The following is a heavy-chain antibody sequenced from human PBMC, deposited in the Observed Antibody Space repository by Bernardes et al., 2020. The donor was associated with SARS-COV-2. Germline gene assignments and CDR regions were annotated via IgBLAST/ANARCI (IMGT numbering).Heavy chain of an antibody. J-gene: IGHJ4*02. Sequence: ASVKVSCKASGYTFHIFGISWVRQAPGQGLEWMGWITPYNFDTKYAQKFQGRVTMTKDTSTSTAYMELRSLRSDDTAVYYCARAGLEGLLDYWGQGTLVTVSS. D-gene: IGHD3-3*01. CDR2: ITPYNFDT. CDR3: ARAGLEGLLDY. CDR1: GYTFHIFG. V-gene: IGHV1-18*01.